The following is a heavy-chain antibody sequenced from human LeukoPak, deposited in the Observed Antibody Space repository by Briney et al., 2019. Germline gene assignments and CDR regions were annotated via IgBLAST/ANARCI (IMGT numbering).Heavy chain of an antibody. D-gene: IGHD2-21*02. CDR1: GFTFSSYA. CDR3: AREIGGGDYYYSYYMDV. V-gene: IGHV3-21*06. J-gene: IGHJ6*03. CDR2: ISSSSSYI. Sequence: GGSLRLSCAASGFTFSSYAMSWVRQAPGKGLEWVSSISSSSSYIYYADSVKGRFTISRDNAKNSLYLQMNSLRAEDTAVYYCAREIGGGDYYYSYYMDVWGKGTTVSVSS.